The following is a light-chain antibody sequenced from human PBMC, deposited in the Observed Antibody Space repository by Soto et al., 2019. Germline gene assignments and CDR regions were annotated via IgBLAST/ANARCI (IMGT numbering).Light chain of an antibody. CDR3: QQLNSYAFT. V-gene: IGKV1-9*01. Sequence: IQLTQSPSSLSASVGDRVTITCRASQGISSYLAWYQQKPGKAPKLLIYAASTLQSGVPSRFRGSGSGTDFTLTISSLQPEDFATYYCQQLNSYAFTFGPGTKVDIK. J-gene: IGKJ3*01. CDR2: AAS. CDR1: QGISSY.